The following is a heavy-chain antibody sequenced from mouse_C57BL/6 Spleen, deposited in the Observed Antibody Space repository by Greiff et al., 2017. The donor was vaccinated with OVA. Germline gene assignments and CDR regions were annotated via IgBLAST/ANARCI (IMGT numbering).Heavy chain of an antibody. CDR3: ARRVLYFDV. CDR1: GFTFTDYW. CDR2: IYPVAGST. V-gene: IGHV1-55*01. J-gene: IGHJ1*03. Sequence: VKLLQPGAELVKPGASVKMSCKASGFTFTDYWITWVQQRPGQGLEWIGDIYPVAGSTNYTEKFKSKATLTVDTSSSTAYMQLSSLTSEDSAVYYCARRVLYFDVWGTGTTVTVSS.